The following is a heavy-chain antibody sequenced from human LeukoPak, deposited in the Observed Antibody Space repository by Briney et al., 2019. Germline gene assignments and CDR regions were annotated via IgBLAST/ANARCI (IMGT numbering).Heavy chain of an antibody. D-gene: IGHD3-22*01. CDR1: GFTFSSYA. J-gene: IGHJ4*02. Sequence: GRSLRLSCAASGFTFSSYAIHWVRQAPGKGLEWVAVISYDGSNKYYADSVKGRFTISRDNSKNTLYLQMNSLRAEDTAVYYCARDSYYYDSSGYGDWGQGTLVTVSS. CDR3: ARDSYYYDSSGYGD. V-gene: IGHV3-30-3*01. CDR2: ISYDGSNK.